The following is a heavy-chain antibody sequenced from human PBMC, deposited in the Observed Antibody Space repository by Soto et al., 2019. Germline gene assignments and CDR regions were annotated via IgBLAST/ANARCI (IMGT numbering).Heavy chain of an antibody. Sequence: ASVKVSCKASGYTFTSYGISWVRQAPGQGLEWMGWISAHNGNTNYAQKLQGRVTMTTDTSTSTAYMELRSLRSDDTAVYYCACKYYDFWSGERRAFDIWGQGTMVTVSS. J-gene: IGHJ3*02. CDR3: ACKYYDFWSGERRAFDI. V-gene: IGHV1-18*01. D-gene: IGHD3-3*01. CDR1: GYTFTSYG. CDR2: ISAHNGNT.